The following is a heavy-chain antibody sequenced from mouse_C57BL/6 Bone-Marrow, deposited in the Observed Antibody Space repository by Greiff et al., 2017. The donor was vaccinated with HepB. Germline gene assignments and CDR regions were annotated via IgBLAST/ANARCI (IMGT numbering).Heavy chain of an antibody. J-gene: IGHJ3*01. CDR1: GFTFSDYY. CDR3: ARQRGYYYGSSSWFAY. D-gene: IGHD1-1*01. Sequence: EVQRVESGGGLVQPGGSLKLSCAASGFTFSDYYMYWVRQTPEKRLEWVAYISNGGGSTYYPDTVKGRFTISRDNAKNTLYLQMSRLKSEDTAMYYCARQRGYYYGSSSWFAYWGQGTLVTVSA. V-gene: IGHV5-12*01. CDR2: ISNGGGST.